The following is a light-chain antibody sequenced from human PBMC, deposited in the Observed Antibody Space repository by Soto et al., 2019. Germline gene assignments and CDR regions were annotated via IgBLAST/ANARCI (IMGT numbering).Light chain of an antibody. J-gene: IGLJ1*01. Sequence: QSVLTQPPSASGTPGQRVTISCSGSSSNIGSNTVNWYQQLPGTAPKLLIYSNNQRPSGVPDRFSGSKSGTSASLAISGLQSEDEADYYCAAWDDSLNGPSVFGTGTKLTVL. CDR1: SSNIGSNT. V-gene: IGLV1-44*01. CDR2: SNN. CDR3: AAWDDSLNGPSV.